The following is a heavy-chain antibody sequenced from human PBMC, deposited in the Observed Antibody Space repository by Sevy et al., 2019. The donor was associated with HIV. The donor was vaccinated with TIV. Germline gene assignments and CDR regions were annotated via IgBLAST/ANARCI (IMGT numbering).Heavy chain of an antibody. J-gene: IGHJ6*03. CDR2: TYYRSKWYN. CDR3: ARDTKLGMGYYYYYIDV. D-gene: IGHD7-27*01. CDR1: GDSVSSNSAA. V-gene: IGHV6-1*01. Sequence: SQTLSLTCAISGDSVSSNSAAWNWIRQSPSRGLEWLGRTYYRSKWYNDYAVSVKSRITINPDTSKNQFSLQLNSVTPEDTAVYYCARDTKLGMGYYYYYIDVWGKGTTVTVSS.